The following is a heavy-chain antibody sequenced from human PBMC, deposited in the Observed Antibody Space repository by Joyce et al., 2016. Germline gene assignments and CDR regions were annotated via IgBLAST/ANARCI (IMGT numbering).Heavy chain of an antibody. D-gene: IGHD1-26*01. V-gene: IGHV3-9*01. J-gene: IGHJ4*02. CDR1: GFTFHDYA. CDR3: AKTAGSYYEIDY. CDR2: ITWNSGNM. Sequence: EVHLVESGGGLVQPGRSLRLSCAASGFTFHDYAMHWVRQAPGKGLEWVSCITWNSGNMVYADSGKDRFTISRDNAKNSLYLQMNSLRVEDTALYFCAKTAGSYYEIDYWGQGTLVTVSS.